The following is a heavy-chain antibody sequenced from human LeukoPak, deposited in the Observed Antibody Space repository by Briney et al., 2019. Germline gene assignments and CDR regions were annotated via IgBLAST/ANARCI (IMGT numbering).Heavy chain of an antibody. J-gene: IGHJ4*02. V-gene: IGHV3-30*02. CDR3: AKDVPALGSGYQYYFDY. Sequence: GGSLRLSCAASGFTFSSYGMHWVRQAPGKGLEWVAFIRYDGSNKYYADSVKGRFTISRDNSKNTLYLQMNSLRAEDTAVYYCAKDVPALGSGYQYYFDYWGQGTLVTVSS. CDR1: GFTFSSYG. D-gene: IGHD3-22*01. CDR2: IRYDGSNK.